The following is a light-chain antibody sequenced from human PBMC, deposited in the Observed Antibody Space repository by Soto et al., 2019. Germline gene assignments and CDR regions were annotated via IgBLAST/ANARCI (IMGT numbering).Light chain of an antibody. CDR3: SSYGGSNNLL. Sequence: QSALTQPASVSGSPGQSITISCTGTSSDVGGYDYVSWFQQHPGKAPKLMIYEVTTRPSGVSNRFSGSKSGNTASLTVSGLQAEDEADYYCSSYGGSNNLLFGGGTKVTVL. V-gene: IGLV2-14*01. CDR2: EVT. CDR1: SSDVGGYDY. J-gene: IGLJ2*01.